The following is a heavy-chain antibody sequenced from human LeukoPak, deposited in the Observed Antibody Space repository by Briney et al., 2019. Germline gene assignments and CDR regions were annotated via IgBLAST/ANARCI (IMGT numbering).Heavy chain of an antibody. J-gene: IGHJ4*02. D-gene: IGHD3-10*01. CDR2: ISSDGSIT. CDR3: ARHLNYYLDY. Sequence: GGSLRLSCAASGFTFSTYWMHWVRQAPGEGLVWVSRISSDGSITGYADSVKGRFTISRDNAKNTLYLQMNSLRAEDTAVYYCARHLNYYLDYWGQGTLVTVSS. CDR1: GFTFSTYW. V-gene: IGHV3-74*01.